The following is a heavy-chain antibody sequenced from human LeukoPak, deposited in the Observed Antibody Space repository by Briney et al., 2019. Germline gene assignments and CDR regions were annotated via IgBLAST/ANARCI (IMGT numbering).Heavy chain of an antibody. CDR2: IYPGDSGT. Sequence: GESLKISCKGSGYSFTTYWIGWVRQMPGKGLEWMGIIYPGDSGTRYSPSFQGQVTISADKSISTAYLQWSSLKASDTAMYYCARRRDERGYKDIFDIWGQGTMVTASS. V-gene: IGHV5-51*01. CDR1: GYSFTTYW. D-gene: IGHD5-18*01. CDR3: ARRRDERGYKDIFDI. J-gene: IGHJ3*02.